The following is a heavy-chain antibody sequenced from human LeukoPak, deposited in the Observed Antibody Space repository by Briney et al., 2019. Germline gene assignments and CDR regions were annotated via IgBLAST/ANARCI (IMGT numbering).Heavy chain of an antibody. J-gene: IGHJ5*02. CDR3: AKYDFWSGSAWFDP. Sequence: GGSLRLSCAASGFTFSSYAMSWVRQAPGKGLEWVSAISGSGGSTYYADSVKGRFTISRDNSKNTLYLQMNSLRAEDTVVYYCAKYDFWSGSAWFDPWGQGTLVTVSS. D-gene: IGHD3-3*01. V-gene: IGHV3-23*01. CDR1: GFTFSSYA. CDR2: ISGSGGST.